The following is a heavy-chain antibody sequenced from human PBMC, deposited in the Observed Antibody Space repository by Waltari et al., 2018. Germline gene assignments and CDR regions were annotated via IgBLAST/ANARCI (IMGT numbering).Heavy chain of an antibody. CDR3: ARGYSSSWYYYYYMDV. V-gene: IGHV1-69*10. J-gene: IGHJ6*03. CDR1: GGTFSSYA. Sequence: QVQLVQSGAEVKKPGSSVKVSCKASGGTFSSYAISWVRQAPGQGLEWMGGIIPILGIANYAQKFQGRVTITADKSTSTAYMELSSLRSEDTAVYYWARGYSSSWYYYYYMDVWGKGTTVTVSS. CDR2: IIPILGIA. D-gene: IGHD6-13*01.